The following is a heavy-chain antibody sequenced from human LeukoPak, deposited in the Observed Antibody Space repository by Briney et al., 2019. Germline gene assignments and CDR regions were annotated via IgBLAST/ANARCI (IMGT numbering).Heavy chain of an antibody. J-gene: IGHJ2*01. V-gene: IGHV4-61*02. Sequence: KTSQTLSLTCTVSGGSISSGSYYWSWIRQPAGKGLEWIGRIYTSGSTNYNPSLKSRVTISVDTSKNQFSLKLSSVTAADTAVYYCASGRGYDILTGYWYWYFDLWGRGTLVTVSS. D-gene: IGHD3-9*01. CDR2: IYTSGST. CDR1: GGSISSGSYY. CDR3: ASGRGYDILTGYWYWYFDL.